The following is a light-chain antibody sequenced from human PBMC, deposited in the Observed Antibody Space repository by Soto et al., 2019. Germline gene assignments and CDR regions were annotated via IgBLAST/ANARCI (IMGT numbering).Light chain of an antibody. CDR2: GAS. J-gene: IGKJ5*01. CDR1: QTVRNNY. V-gene: IGKV3-20*01. CDR3: QQYSDLPMT. Sequence: EFVLTQSPGTLSLSPGERATLSCRASQTVRNNYLAWYQQKPGQAPRLLIYGASRRATGIPDRFSGSASGTDFTLTISRLEPEDFAVYFCQQYSDLPMTFGQGTRL.